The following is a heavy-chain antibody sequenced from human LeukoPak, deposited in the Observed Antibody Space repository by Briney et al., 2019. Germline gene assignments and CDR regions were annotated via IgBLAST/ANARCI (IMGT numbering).Heavy chain of an antibody. J-gene: IGHJ4*02. V-gene: IGHV4-30-2*01. CDR1: GGSISSGGYS. D-gene: IGHD6-13*01. Sequence: SETLSLTCAVSGGSISSGGYSWSWIRQPPGKGLEWIGYIYQNGNTYYNPSLKSRVTISVDRSKNQFSLNLSSVTAAGTAVYYCGRGGIAAAASGIDYWGQGTLVTVSS. CDR3: GRGGIAAAASGIDY. CDR2: IYQNGNT.